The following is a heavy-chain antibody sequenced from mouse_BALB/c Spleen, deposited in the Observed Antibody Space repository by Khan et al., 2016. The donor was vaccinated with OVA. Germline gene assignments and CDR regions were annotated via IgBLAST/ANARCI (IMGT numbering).Heavy chain of an antibody. D-gene: IGHD2-10*01. CDR1: GFSLTNYG. Sequence: QVQLKESGPGLVAPSQSLSITCTISGFSLTNYGVHWVRQPPGKGLEWLVVIWSDGSTTYNSALKSRLTVDKDNSKSQVFLKMNSFQTDDTAIYFCARQPYYHYNIMDYWGQGTSVTVSS. CDR3: ARQPYYHYNIMDY. V-gene: IGHV2-6-1*01. CDR2: IWSDGST. J-gene: IGHJ4*01.